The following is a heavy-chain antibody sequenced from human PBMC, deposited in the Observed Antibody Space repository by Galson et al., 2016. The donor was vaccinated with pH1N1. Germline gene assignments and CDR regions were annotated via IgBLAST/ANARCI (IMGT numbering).Heavy chain of an antibody. CDR2: IYYGGKT. Sequence: TLSLTCTVSGGSMTSGHYYWSWIRQLPDKGLEWIGYIYYGGKTYSNPSLKSRLTISVDTSKNQFSLKLNSVTAADTAGYYCARDHCSGGSCYSGFDPWGQGILVTVSS. V-gene: IGHV4-31*03. CDR3: ARDHCSGGSCYSGFDP. CDR1: GGSMTSGHYY. J-gene: IGHJ5*02. D-gene: IGHD2-15*01.